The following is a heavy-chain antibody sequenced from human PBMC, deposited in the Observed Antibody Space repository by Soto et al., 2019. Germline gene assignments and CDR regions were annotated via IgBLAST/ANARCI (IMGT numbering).Heavy chain of an antibody. Sequence: SLRLSCAASGFTFSSYAMSWVRQAPGKGLEWVSAISGSGGSTYYADSVKGRFTISRDNSKNTLYLQMNSLRAEDTAVYYCAKEVGYCSGGSCSSDYYYYGMDVWGQGTTVTVSS. J-gene: IGHJ6*02. CDR2: ISGSGGST. CDR3: AKEVGYCSGGSCSSDYYYYGMDV. V-gene: IGHV3-23*01. D-gene: IGHD2-15*01. CDR1: GFTFSSYA.